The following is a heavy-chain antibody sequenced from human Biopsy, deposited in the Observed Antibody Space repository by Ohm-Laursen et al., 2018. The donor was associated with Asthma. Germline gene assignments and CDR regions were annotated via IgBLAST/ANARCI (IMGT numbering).Heavy chain of an antibody. Sequence: SQTLSLTCTVSGGSIASSSYYWGWIRQPPGKGMEWIGRMYHSGSPYYHPSLKSRATISVDTSKNHLSLKMSSVTAADTAVYFCVRHQYSSSWSTFDYWGQGALVTVSS. CDR3: VRHQYSSSWSTFDY. CDR1: GGSIASSSYY. V-gene: IGHV4-39*01. D-gene: IGHD3-22*01. J-gene: IGHJ4*02. CDR2: MYHSGSP.